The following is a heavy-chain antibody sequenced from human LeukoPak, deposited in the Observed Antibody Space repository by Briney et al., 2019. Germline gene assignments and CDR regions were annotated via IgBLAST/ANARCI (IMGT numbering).Heavy chain of an antibody. Sequence: GGSLRLSCAASGFTFSTYGMYWVRQAPGKGLEGVAVISYDGSNKNYADSVKGRFTISRDNSKNTLYLQMNSLRAEDTAVYYCAKSRVRGVSYFDYWGQGTLVTVSS. D-gene: IGHD3-10*01. CDR2: ISYDGSNK. CDR3: AKSRVRGVSYFDY. V-gene: IGHV3-30*18. CDR1: GFTFSTYG. J-gene: IGHJ4*02.